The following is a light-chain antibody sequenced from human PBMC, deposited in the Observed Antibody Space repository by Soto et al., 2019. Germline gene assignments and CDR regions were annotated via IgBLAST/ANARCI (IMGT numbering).Light chain of an antibody. CDR1: QSVSSY. J-gene: IGKJ4*01. CDR2: DAS. Sequence: EIVLTQSPATLSLSPGERATLSCRASQSVSSYLAWYQQKPGQAPRLLIYDASNRATGIPARFSGSGSGTDFPLTISSLEPEDFAVYHCQQRSNWPLTFGGRTKVQIK. V-gene: IGKV3-11*01. CDR3: QQRSNWPLT.